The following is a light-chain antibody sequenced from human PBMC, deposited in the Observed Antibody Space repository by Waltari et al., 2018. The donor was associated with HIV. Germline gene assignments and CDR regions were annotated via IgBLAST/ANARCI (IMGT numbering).Light chain of an antibody. CDR1: SSDVGGYNY. J-gene: IGLJ2*01. CDR2: DVS. V-gene: IGLV2-14*01. Sequence: QSALTQPASVSGSPGQSITISCTGTSSDVGGYNYVSWYQQHPGKAPQLMIYDVSNGPSGVSNRFSGSKAGNTASLTISGLQAEDEADYYCSSYTSSSTLVFGGGTKLTVL. CDR3: SSYTSSSTLV.